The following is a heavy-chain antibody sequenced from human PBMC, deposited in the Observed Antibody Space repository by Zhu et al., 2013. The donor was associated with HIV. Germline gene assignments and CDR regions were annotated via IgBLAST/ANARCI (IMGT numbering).Heavy chain of an antibody. J-gene: IGHJ6*02. Sequence: QVQLVQSGAEVKKPGSSVKVSCKASGGTFSSYAISWVRQAPGQGLEWMGGIIPIFGTANYAQKFQGRVTITADESTSTAYMELSSLRSEDTAVYYCARPKTTYYYGSGPVVDYHYGMDVWGQGTTVTVSS. CDR1: GGTFSSYA. V-gene: IGHV1-69*01. CDR2: IIPIFGTA. CDR3: ARPKTTYYYGSGPVVDYHYGMDV. D-gene: IGHD3-10*01.